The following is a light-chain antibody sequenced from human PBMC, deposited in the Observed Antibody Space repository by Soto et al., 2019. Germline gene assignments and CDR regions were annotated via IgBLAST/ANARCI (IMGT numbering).Light chain of an antibody. Sequence: EIVLTQSPATLSLSPGERATLSCRASENVSDYLAWYQHKPGQAPRLLIYDASNRAAAIPARFSGNGSGTDFTLTISSLEPEDFAIYYCQQRSKWPPWTFGQGTKVEI. J-gene: IGKJ1*01. CDR1: ENVSDY. CDR3: QQRSKWPPWT. CDR2: DAS. V-gene: IGKV3-11*01.